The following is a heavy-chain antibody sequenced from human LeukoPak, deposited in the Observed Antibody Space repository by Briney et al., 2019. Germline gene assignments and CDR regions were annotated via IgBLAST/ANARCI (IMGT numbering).Heavy chain of an antibody. Sequence: PGGSLRLSCAASGFTFSSYSMNWVRQAPGKGLEWVAYINSGSSTIYYADSVKGRFTISRDNAKNSVYPQMNSLRADDPGVYYCARVSSGSPEYRGQGTMVTV. J-gene: IGHJ4*02. CDR3: ARVSSGSPEY. CDR2: INSGSSTI. V-gene: IGHV3-48*04. D-gene: IGHD1-26*01. CDR1: GFTFSSYS.